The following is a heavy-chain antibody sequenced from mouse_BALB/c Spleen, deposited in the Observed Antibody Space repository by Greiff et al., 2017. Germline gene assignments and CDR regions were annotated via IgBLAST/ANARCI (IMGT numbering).Heavy chain of an antibody. CDR2: IWAGGST. J-gene: IGHJ3*01. Sequence: QVQLQQSGPGLVAPSQSLSITCTVSGFSLTSYGVHWVRQPPGKGLEWLGVIWAGGSTNYNSALMSRLSISKDNSKSQVFLKMNSLQTDDTAMYYCARDGITNPFAYWGQGTLVTVSA. D-gene: IGHD2-4*01. CDR3: ARDGITNPFAY. V-gene: IGHV2-9*02. CDR1: GFSLTSYG.